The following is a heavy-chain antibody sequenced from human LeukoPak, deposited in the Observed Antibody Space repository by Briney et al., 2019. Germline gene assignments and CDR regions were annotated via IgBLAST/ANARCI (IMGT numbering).Heavy chain of an antibody. D-gene: IGHD2-2*01. J-gene: IGHJ4*02. V-gene: IGHV3-74*01. CDR3: ARVESGSCSNTRCRSIDF. Sequence: SAGSLRLSCEGSGFTFSKYWLHWVRQTPGKGLVWVSRSDGSDTSYADSVKGRFTISRDNAKNTLFLQMSSLRAEDTAVYYCARVESGSCSNTRCRSIDFWGQGTLVTVSS. CDR1: GFTFSKYW. CDR2: SDGSDT.